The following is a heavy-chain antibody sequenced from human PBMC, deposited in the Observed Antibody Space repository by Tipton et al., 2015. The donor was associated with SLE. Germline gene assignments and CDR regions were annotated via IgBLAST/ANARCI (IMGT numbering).Heavy chain of an antibody. V-gene: IGHV4-61*09. CDR2: TSTSGST. CDR1: GGSISSGSHF. CDR3: VAKTPVGPSDWYFDL. J-gene: IGHJ2*01. D-gene: IGHD1-26*01. Sequence: TLSLTCTVSGGSISSGSHFWSWSRQPAGTGLALFGHTSTSGSTNYNPSPKSRVTISVDTSKNQFSLKLSPMTAADTAVYYCVAKTPVGPSDWYFDLWGRGTLVTVSS.